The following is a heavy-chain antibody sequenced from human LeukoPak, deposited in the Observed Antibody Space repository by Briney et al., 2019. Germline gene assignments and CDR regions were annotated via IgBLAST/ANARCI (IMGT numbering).Heavy chain of an antibody. CDR2: IYYSGST. J-gene: IGHJ3*02. CDR1: GGSISSYY. CDR3: ARDRHDFWSGYFDAFDI. Sequence: SETLSLTCTVSGGSISSYYWSWIRQPPGKGLEWSGYIYYSGSTNYNPSLKSRVTISVDTSKNQFSLKLSSVTAADTAVYYCARDRHDFWSGYFDAFDIWGQGTMVTVSS. V-gene: IGHV4-59*01. D-gene: IGHD3-3*01.